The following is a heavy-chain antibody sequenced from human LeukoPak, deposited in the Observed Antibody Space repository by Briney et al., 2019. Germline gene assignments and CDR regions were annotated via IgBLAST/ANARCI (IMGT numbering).Heavy chain of an antibody. J-gene: IGHJ4*02. CDR3: ARQRGYKPKSFYY. V-gene: IGHV4-59*08. Sequence: KPSETLTLTCTVSGGSISSYYWSWIGQPPGKGLEWIGYIYYSGSTNYNPSLKSRVTISVDTSKNQFSLKLSSVTAADTAVYYCARQRGYKPKSFYYWGQGTLVTVSS. CDR1: GGSISSYY. D-gene: IGHD5-24*01. CDR2: IYYSGST.